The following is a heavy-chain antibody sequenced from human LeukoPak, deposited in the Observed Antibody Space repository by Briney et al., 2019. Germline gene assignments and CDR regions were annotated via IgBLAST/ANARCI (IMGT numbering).Heavy chain of an antibody. CDR1: GYTFTSYD. CDR2: MNPNGGNT. D-gene: IGHD4-17*01. J-gene: IGHJ5*02. Sequence: ASVKVSCKASGYTFTSYDINWVRQATGQGLEWMGWMNPNGGNTGYAQKFQGRVTMTRNTSISTAYMELSSLRSEDTAVYYCARLKVTTLPFWFDPWGQGTLVTVSS. CDR3: ARLKVTTLPFWFDP. V-gene: IGHV1-8*01.